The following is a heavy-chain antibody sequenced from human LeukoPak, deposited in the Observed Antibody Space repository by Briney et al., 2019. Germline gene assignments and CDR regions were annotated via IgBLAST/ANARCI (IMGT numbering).Heavy chain of an antibody. CDR3: ATEGLRLGELSLGST. V-gene: IGHV1-24*01. CDR2: FDPEDGET. CDR1: GHTLTELS. Sequence: ASVKVSCKVSGHTLTELSMHWVRQAPGKGLEWMGGFDPEDGETIYAQKFQGRVTMTEDTSTDTAYMELSSLRSEDTAVYYCATEGLRLGELSLGSTWGQGTLVTVSS. J-gene: IGHJ4*02. D-gene: IGHD3-16*02.